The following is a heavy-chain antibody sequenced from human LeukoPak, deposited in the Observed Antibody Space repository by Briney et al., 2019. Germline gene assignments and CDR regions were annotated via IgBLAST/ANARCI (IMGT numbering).Heavy chain of an antibody. V-gene: IGHV4-34*01. CDR1: GGSFSGYY. J-gene: IGHJ3*02. Sequence: SETLSLTXAVYGGSFSGYYRSWIRQPPGKGLEWIGEINHSGSTNYNPSLKSRVTISVDTSKNQFSLKLSSVTAADTAVYYCASSPRAFDIWGQGTMVTVSS. CDR3: ASSPRAFDI. CDR2: INHSGST.